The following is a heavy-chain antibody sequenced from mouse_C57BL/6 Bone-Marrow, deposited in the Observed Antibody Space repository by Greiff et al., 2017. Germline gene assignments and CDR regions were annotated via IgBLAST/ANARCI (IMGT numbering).Heavy chain of an antibody. J-gene: IGHJ2*01. CDR1: GFTFSSYA. V-gene: IGHV5-9-1*02. CDR2: ISSGGDYI. D-gene: IGHD2-5*01. Sequence: EVQVVESGEGLVKPGGSLKLSCAASGFTFSSYAMSWVRQTPEKRLEWVAYISSGGDYIYYADTVKGRFTISRDNARNTLYLQMSSLKSEDTAMXYCTRDGGKPYSNYDYWGQGTTLTVSS. CDR3: TRDGGKPYSNYDY.